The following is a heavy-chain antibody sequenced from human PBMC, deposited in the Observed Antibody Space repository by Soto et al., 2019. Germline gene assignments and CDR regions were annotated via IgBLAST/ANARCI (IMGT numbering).Heavy chain of an antibody. CDR3: AKDIVGAQTPHYFDY. J-gene: IGHJ4*02. V-gene: IGHV3-23*01. D-gene: IGHD1-26*01. CDR2: ISGSGGST. Sequence: GESLKISCAASGFTFSSYAMSWVRQAPGKGLEWVSAISGSGGSTYYADSVKGRFTISRDNSKNTLYLQMNSLRAEDTAVYYCAKDIVGAQTPHYFDYWGQGTLVTVSS. CDR1: GFTFSSYA.